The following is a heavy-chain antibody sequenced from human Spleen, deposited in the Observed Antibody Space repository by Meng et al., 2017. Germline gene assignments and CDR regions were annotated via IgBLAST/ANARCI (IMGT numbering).Heavy chain of an antibody. Sequence: QLPRRGWGPGLVRPSETRSLTCTVSGGSISSSRYYWVWIRQSPGKGLEWIGSRYFSMNTYYNQSLKSRVSISVDTSKNQFSLRLNSVTAADTAVYYCARGVAVGGPPNFDSWGQGTLVTVSS. V-gene: IGHV4-39*07. J-gene: IGHJ4*02. CDR3: ARGVAVGGPPNFDS. CDR1: GGSISSSRYY. D-gene: IGHD1-26*01. CDR2: RYFSMNT.